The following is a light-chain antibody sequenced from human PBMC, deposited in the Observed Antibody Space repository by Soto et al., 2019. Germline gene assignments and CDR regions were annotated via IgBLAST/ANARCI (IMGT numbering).Light chain of an antibody. Sequence: IQMTQSPSSLSASVGDRVTITCRASQGIRNDLGWYQQKPGKAPKLLIYAASSLQSGVPSRFSGSGSGTDFTLTISSLQRDDFAIYYCQQYNPYSRTFGQGTKVDIK. CDR3: QQYNPYSRT. V-gene: IGKV1-17*01. CDR1: QGIRND. CDR2: AAS. J-gene: IGKJ1*01.